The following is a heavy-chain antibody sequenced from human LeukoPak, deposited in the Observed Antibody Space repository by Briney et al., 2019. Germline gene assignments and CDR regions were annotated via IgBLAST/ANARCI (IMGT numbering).Heavy chain of an antibody. CDR3: TTDVYYGSGSYYVGY. D-gene: IGHD3-10*01. CDR2: IKSKTDGGTT. CDR1: GFTFSNAW. J-gene: IGHJ4*02. V-gene: IGHV3-15*01. Sequence: PGGSLRLSCAASGFTFSNAWMSWVRQAPGKGLEWVGRIKSKTDGGTTDYAAPVKGRLTISRDDSKNTLYLQMNSLKTEDTAVYYCTTDVYYGSGSYYVGYWGQGTLVTVSS.